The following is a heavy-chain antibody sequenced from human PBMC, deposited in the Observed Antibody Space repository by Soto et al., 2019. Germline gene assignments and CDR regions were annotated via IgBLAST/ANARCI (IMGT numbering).Heavy chain of an antibody. CDR1: GGSISNVNYY. J-gene: IGHJ4*02. Sequence: QVQLQESGPGLVKPAQTLSLTCTVSGGSISNVNYYWGWIRQPPDKGLDWIGHIYDGGSTYSNPYVTSRVTVSVATSKTQFSRNFISVSAADPGVYYLTRGPSCDNLDSWGQGTLVTVSS. V-gene: IGHV4-30-4*01. CDR2: IYDGGST. CDR3: TRGPSCDNLDS.